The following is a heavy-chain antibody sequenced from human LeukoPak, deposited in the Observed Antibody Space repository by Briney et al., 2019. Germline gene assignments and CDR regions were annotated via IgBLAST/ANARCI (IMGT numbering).Heavy chain of an antibody. V-gene: IGHV1-2*06. D-gene: IGHD1-26*01. Sequence: VASVKVSCKASGYTFTGYYMLWVRQAPGQGLEWMGRINPNSGGTNYAQKFQGRVTMTRDTPISTAYMELSRLRSDDTAVYYCARDLRGSYNYWGQGTLVTVSS. J-gene: IGHJ4*02. CDR2: INPNSGGT. CDR1: GYTFTGYY. CDR3: ARDLRGSYNY.